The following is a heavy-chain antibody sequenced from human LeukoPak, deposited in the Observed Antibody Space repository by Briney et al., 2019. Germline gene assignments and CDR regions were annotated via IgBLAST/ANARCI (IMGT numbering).Heavy chain of an antibody. CDR3: ATDLDGSGSYYRHY. Sequence: ASVKVSCKVSGYTLTELSMHWVRQAPGKGLEWMGGFDPEDSETIYAQKFQGRVTMTEDTSTDTAYMELSSLRSEDTAVYYCATDLDGSGSYYRHYWGQGTLVTVSS. J-gene: IGHJ4*02. V-gene: IGHV1-24*01. D-gene: IGHD3-10*01. CDR1: GYTLTELS. CDR2: FDPEDSET.